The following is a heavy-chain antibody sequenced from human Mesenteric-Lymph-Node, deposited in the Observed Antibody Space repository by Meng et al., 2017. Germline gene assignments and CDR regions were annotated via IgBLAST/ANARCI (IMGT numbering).Heavy chain of an antibody. Sequence: ASVKVSCKASGYTFTSYGISWVRQAPGQGLEWMGWISAYNGNTNYAQKLQGRVTMTTDTSTSTAYMELRSLRSDDTAVYYCASRGYYGSGSYYNDDAFDIWGQGTMVTVSS. CDR1: GYTFTSYG. CDR2: ISAYNGNT. V-gene: IGHV1-18*01. J-gene: IGHJ3*02. D-gene: IGHD3-10*01. CDR3: ASRGYYGSGSYYNDDAFDI.